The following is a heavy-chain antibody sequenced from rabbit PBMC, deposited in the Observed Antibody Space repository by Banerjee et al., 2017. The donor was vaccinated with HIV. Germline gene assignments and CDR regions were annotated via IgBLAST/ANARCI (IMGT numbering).Heavy chain of an antibody. D-gene: IGHD4-1*01. CDR1: GFTISSYH. J-gene: IGHJ6*01. V-gene: IGHV1S40*01. CDR3: ARELGDYYGMDL. Sequence: QSLEESGGDLVTPGGTLTLTCTASGFTISSYHMCWVRQAPGKGLEWIACIYVGSSGSTYYANWAKGRFTISKTSSTTVTLQMTSLTAADTATYFCARELGDYYGMDLWGQGTLAPS. CDR2: IYVGSSGST.